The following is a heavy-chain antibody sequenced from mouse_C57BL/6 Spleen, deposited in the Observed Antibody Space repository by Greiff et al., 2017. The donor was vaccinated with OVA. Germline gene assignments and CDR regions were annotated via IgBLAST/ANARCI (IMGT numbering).Heavy chain of an antibody. Sequence: EVQGVESVAELVRPGASVKLSCTASGFNIKNTHMHWVKQRPEQGLEWIGRIDPANGNTKYAPKFQGKATITADTSSNTAYLQLSSLTSEDTAIYYCFLITTVVAPSDAMDYWGQGTSVTVSS. CDR2: IDPANGNT. CDR1: GFNIKNTH. V-gene: IGHV14-3*01. CDR3: FLITTVVAPSDAMDY. D-gene: IGHD1-1*01. J-gene: IGHJ4*01.